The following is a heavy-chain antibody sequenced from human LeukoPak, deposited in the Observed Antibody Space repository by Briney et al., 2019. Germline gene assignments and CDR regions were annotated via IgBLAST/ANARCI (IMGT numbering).Heavy chain of an antibody. V-gene: IGHV5-51*01. D-gene: IGHD6-13*01. J-gene: IGHJ5*02. CDR2: IYPGDSDT. CDR3: ARQGSGGSSWPEDWFDP. Sequence: GESLKISCKGSGYSFTSYWIGWVRQMPGKGLEWIGIIYPGDSDTRYSPSFQGQVTISADKSISTAYLQWSSLKASDTAMYYCARQGSGGSSWPEDWFDPWGQGTLVTVSS. CDR1: GYSFTSYW.